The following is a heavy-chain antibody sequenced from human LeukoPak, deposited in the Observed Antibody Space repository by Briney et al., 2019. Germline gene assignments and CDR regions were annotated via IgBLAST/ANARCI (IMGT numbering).Heavy chain of an antibody. CDR3: ARLLRVGTAAGFDY. J-gene: IGHJ4*02. Sequence: GGSLRLSCAASGFTVSSNYMSWVRQAPGKGLEWVSVIYSGGSTYYADSVKGRFTISRDNSKNTLYLQMNGLRAEDTAVYYCARLLRVGTAAGFDYWGQGTLVTVSS. CDR2: IYSGGST. CDR1: GFTVSSNY. D-gene: IGHD6-13*01. V-gene: IGHV3-53*01.